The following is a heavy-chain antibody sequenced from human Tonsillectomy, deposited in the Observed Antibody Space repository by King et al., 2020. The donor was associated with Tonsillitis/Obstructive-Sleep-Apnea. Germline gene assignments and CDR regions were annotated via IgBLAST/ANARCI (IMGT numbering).Heavy chain of an antibody. CDR1: GFTFSSYA. Sequence: VQLLESGGGLVQPGGSLRLSCAASGFTFSSYAMSWVRQAPGKGLEWVSAISGSGGSTYYADSVKGRFTISRDNSKKTLYLQMNSLRAEETAVYYCAKGHNYYDSSGYYYVFQYFDYWGQGTLVTVSS. CDR2: ISGSGGST. D-gene: IGHD3-22*01. J-gene: IGHJ4*02. CDR3: AKGHNYYDSSGYYYVFQYFDY. V-gene: IGHV3-23*01.